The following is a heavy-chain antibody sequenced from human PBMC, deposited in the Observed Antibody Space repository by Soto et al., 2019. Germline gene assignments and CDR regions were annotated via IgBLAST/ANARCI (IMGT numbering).Heavy chain of an antibody. J-gene: IGHJ4*02. CDR2: IYYSGST. D-gene: IGHD4-17*01. CDR3: ARGMTTVVSFDY. CDR1: GGSISSGDYY. Sequence: SETLSLTCTVSGGSISSGDYYWSWIRQPPGKGLEWIGYIYYSGSTYYNPSLKSRVTISVDTSKNQFSLKLSSVTAADTAVYYCARGMTTVVSFDYWGQGTLVTVSS. V-gene: IGHV4-30-4*01.